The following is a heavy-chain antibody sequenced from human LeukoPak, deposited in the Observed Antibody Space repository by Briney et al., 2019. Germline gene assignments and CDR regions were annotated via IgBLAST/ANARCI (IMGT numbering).Heavy chain of an antibody. CDR1: GYTFGDYA. J-gene: IGHJ4*02. CDR2: IRSNTYGGTA. V-gene: IGHV3-49*03. Sequence: GGSLRLSCTASGYTFGDYAMSWFRQAPGKGLEWVGFIRSNTYGGTAEYAASVKGRFTISRDDSKSIAYLQMNSLKTEDTAVYYCTKGDYHAYWGQGTLATVSS. CDR3: TKGDYHAY.